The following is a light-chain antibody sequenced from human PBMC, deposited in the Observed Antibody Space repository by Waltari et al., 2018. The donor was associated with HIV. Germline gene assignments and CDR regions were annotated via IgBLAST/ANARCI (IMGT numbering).Light chain of an antibody. CDR3: QQSSSTPLT. V-gene: IGKV1-39*01. Sequence: DIQMTQSPSSLSASVGDRVTITCRASQSISTYLNWYHQKPGKAPKLLIYGASSLQSGVPSRFSGSGSGTDFTLTITSLQPEDFATYFCQQSSSTPLTFGGGTKVEI. CDR2: GAS. J-gene: IGKJ4*01. CDR1: QSISTY.